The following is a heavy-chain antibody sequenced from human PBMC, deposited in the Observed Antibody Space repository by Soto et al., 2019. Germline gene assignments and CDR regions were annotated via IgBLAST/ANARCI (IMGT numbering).Heavy chain of an antibody. CDR2: IYYGGNT. CDR1: GGPISNGDYY. J-gene: IGHJ6*02. Sequence: QVQLQESGPGLVKPSETISLTCNVFGGPISNGDYYWSWIRQPPGKGLQYIGDIYYGGNTNYNPSRKIRLTMSIDKSANHFSMNLTSVTAADTAIYYCARVSGNHYYGVDVWGQGTTVIVSS. CDR3: ARVSGNHYYGVDV. V-gene: IGHV4-30-4*01. D-gene: IGHD3-10*01.